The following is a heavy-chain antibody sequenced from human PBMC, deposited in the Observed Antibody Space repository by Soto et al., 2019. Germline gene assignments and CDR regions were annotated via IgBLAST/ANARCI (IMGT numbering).Heavy chain of an antibody. CDR3: ARGRYGDY. CDR2: ISAHNGNT. J-gene: IGHJ4*02. CDR1: GYAFTTYG. D-gene: IGHD1-1*01. V-gene: IGHV1-18*01. Sequence: QVHLVQSGAEVKKPGASVKVSCKGSGYAFTTYGITWVRQAPGQGLEWMAWISAHNGNTHYAQKLQGRVTVTRDTSTSRAYMELRSLRSDDTAMYYCARGRYGDYWGQGALVTVSS.